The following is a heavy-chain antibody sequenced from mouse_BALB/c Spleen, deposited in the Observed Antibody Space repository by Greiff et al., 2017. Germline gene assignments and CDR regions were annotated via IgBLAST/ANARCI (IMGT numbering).Heavy chain of an antibody. CDR2: IYPGNSDT. V-gene: IGHV1-5*01. CDR3: TKEGNWDVEGFAD. Sequence: EVQLQQSGTVLARPGASVKMSCKASGYTFTSYWMHWVKQRPGQGLEWIGAIYPGNSDTSYNQKFKGKAKLTAVTSTSTAYMELSSLTNEDSAVYYCTKEGNWDVEGFADWGQGTLVTVSA. CDR1: GYTFTSYW. D-gene: IGHD4-1*01. J-gene: IGHJ3*01.